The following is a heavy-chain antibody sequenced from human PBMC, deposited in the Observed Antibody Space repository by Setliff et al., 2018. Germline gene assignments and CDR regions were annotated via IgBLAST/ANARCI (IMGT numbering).Heavy chain of an antibody. CDR2: LHTSGTT. CDR3: ARDNTIVGATDY. J-gene: IGHJ4*02. D-gene: IGHD1-26*01. Sequence: LSLPFSFSFGSLTSGSYYWSWIRQPAGEGLEWIGRLHTSGTTVYNPSLKGRVTISADTSTNHFSLKLTSVTAADTAVYYCARDNTIVGATDYWGQGALVTVSS. V-gene: IGHV4-61*02. CDR1: FGSLTSGSYY.